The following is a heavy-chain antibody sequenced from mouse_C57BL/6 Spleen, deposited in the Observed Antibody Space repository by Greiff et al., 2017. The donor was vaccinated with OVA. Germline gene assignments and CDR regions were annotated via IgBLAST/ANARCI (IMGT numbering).Heavy chain of an antibody. D-gene: IGHD2-5*01. CDR3: ARTHYSNSAWFAY. J-gene: IGHJ3*01. CDR2: IYPGSGST. V-gene: IGHV1-55*01. CDR1: GYTFTSYW. Sequence: QVQLQQPGAELVKPGASVKMSCKASGYTFTSYWITWVKQRPGQGLEWIGDIYPGSGSTNNNAKFKSKATLTVDTSSSTAYMQLSSLTSEDSAVYYCARTHYSNSAWFAYWGQGTLVTVSA.